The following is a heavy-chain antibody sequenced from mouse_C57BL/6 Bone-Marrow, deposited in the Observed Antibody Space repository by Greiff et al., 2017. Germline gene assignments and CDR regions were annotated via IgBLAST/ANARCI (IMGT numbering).Heavy chain of an antibody. CDR3: ASSLAYYSNYDAMDY. V-gene: IGHV1-82*01. Sequence: VQLQESGPELVKPGASVKISCKASGYAFSSSWMNWVKQRPGKGLEWIGRIYPGDGDTNYNGKFKGKATLTADKSSSTAYMQLSSLTSEDSAVYFCASSLAYYSNYDAMDYGGQGTSVTVSS. J-gene: IGHJ4*01. CDR2: IYPGDGDT. CDR1: GYAFSSSW. D-gene: IGHD2-5*01.